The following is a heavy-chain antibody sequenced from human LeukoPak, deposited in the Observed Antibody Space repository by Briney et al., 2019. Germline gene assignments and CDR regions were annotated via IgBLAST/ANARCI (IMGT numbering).Heavy chain of an antibody. CDR1: GGTFSSYA. V-gene: IGHV1-69*13. D-gene: IGHD3-10*01. Sequence: SVKVSCKASGGTFSSYAISWVRQAPGQGLEWMGGIIPIFGTANYAQKFQGRVTITADESTSTAYMELSSLRSEDTAVYYCARGALYYYGSGSYYYYFDYWGQGTLVTVSS. J-gene: IGHJ4*02. CDR3: ARGALYYYGSGSYYYYFDY. CDR2: IIPIFGTA.